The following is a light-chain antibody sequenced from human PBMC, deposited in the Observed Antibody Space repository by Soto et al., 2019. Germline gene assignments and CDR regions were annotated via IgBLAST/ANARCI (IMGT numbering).Light chain of an antibody. CDR2: GNS. V-gene: IGLV1-40*01. Sequence: QSALTQPPSVSGAPGQRVTISCTGSSSNIGAGYDVHWYQQLPGTAPKLLTYGNSNRPSGVPDRFSGSKSGTSASLAITGLQAEDEADYYCQSYDGSLSGGVFGGGTKLTVL. J-gene: IGLJ3*02. CDR3: QSYDGSLSGGV. CDR1: SSNIGAGYD.